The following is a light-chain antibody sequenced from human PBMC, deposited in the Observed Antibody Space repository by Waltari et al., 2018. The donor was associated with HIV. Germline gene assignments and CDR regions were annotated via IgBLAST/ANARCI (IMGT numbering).Light chain of an antibody. CDR3: QQYYSTPRR. CDR1: QSVLYSSNNKNY. V-gene: IGKV4-1*01. J-gene: IGKJ1*01. CDR2: WAS. Sequence: DIVMTQSPDSLAVSLGERATIHCKSSQSVLYSSNNKNYLAWYQQKPGQPPKLLIYWASTRESGVPDRFSGSGSGTDFTLTISSLQAEDVAVYYCQQYYSTPRRFGQGTKVEIK.